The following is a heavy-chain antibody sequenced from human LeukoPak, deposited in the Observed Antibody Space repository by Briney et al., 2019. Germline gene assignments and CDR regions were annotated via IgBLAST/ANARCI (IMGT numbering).Heavy chain of an antibody. Sequence: ASVKVSCKASGYTLTSYYMHWVRQAPGQGLEWMGWINPNSGGTNYAQKFQGRVTMTRDTSISTAYMELSRLRSDDTAVYYCASSANEWYPFDHWGQGTLVTVSS. CDR3: ASSANEWYPFDH. CDR1: GYTLTSYY. CDR2: INPNSGGT. V-gene: IGHV1-2*02. J-gene: IGHJ4*02. D-gene: IGHD3-3*01.